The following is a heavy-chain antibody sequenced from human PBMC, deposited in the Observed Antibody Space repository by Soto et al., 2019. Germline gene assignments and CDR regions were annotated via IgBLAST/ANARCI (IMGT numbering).Heavy chain of an antibody. D-gene: IGHD6-19*01. CDR1: GFTFDDYA. CDR2: ISWNSGAI. CDR3: AKDRLAGYDAFHM. V-gene: IGHV3-9*01. Sequence: EVQLVESGGGLVQPGRSLRLSCAASGFTFDDYAMHWVRQAPGKGLEWVSTISWNSGAIGYADSVKGRFTISRDKAKNSLYLQMSSLRAEDTALYYCAKDRLAGYDAFHMWGQGTMVIVTS. J-gene: IGHJ3*02.